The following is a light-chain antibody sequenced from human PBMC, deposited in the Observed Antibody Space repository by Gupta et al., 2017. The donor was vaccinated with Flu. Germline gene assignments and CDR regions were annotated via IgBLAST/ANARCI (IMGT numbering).Light chain of an antibody. CDR3: QQDDTSPWT. Sequence: ETVLTQSPDTLSLSPGESATLSCRASQRINDRFLAWYQQIPGQAPRLLMSGASRRATGIPDRFSGRASGTDFTLTVTMLDREDFAVYYCQQDDTSPWTFGQGTKVEIK. CDR1: QRINDRF. CDR2: GAS. V-gene: IGKV3-20*01. J-gene: IGKJ1*01.